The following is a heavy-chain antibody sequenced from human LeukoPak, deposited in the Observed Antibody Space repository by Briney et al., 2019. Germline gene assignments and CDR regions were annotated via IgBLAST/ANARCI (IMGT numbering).Heavy chain of an antibody. Sequence: SVKVSCKASGGTFNSYAISWVRQAPGQGLEWMGGIIPIFGTANYAQKFQGRVTITTDESTSTAYMELSSLRSEDTAVYYCARGPNGSGIMYYYYYMDVWGKGTTVTVSS. J-gene: IGHJ6*03. CDR3: ARGPNGSGIMYYYYYMDV. V-gene: IGHV1-69*05. D-gene: IGHD3-10*01. CDR2: IIPIFGTA. CDR1: GGTFNSYA.